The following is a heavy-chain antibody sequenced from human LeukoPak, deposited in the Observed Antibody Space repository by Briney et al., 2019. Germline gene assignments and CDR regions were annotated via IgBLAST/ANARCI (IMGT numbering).Heavy chain of an antibody. Sequence: SETLSLTCAVYGVSFSGYYWSWIRQPPGKGLEWIGEINHSGSTNYNPSLKSRVTISVDTSKNQFSLKLNSVTAADTAVYYCARGRDNYNLDYWGQGTLVTVSS. CDR3: ARGRDNYNLDY. J-gene: IGHJ4*02. CDR1: GVSFSGYY. D-gene: IGHD5-24*01. V-gene: IGHV4-34*01. CDR2: INHSGST.